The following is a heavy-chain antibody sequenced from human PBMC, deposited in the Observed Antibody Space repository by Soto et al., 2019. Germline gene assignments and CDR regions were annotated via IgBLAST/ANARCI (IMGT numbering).Heavy chain of an antibody. J-gene: IGHJ6*02. V-gene: IGHV3-30*18. CDR2: ISYDGSNK. CDR3: AKESYRSSYYYYGMDV. CDR1: GFTFSSYG. Sequence: GGSLRLSCAASGFTFSSYGMHWVRQAPGEGLEWVAVISYDGSNKYYADSVKGRFTVSRDNSKNTLFLQMNSLRGEDTAVYYCAKESYRSSYYYYGMDVWGQGTTVTVSS. D-gene: IGHD6-6*01.